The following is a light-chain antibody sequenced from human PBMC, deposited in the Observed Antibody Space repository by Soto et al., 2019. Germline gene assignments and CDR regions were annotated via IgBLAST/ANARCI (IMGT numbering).Light chain of an antibody. CDR2: YAS. Sequence: EIVLTQSPATLSLSPGERATLSCRASHSVSSYLAWYQQKPGQAPSLLNYYASNRTNGIPARFSGCGSGTDLSLTISRLEPEDVAIYYCQLRGKWPLTFGAGTKVEIK. J-gene: IGKJ4*01. V-gene: IGKV3-11*01. CDR3: QLRGKWPLT. CDR1: HSVSSY.